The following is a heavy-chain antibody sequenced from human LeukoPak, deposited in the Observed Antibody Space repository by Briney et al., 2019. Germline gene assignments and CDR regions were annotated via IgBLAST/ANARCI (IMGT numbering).Heavy chain of an antibody. Sequence: SETLSLTCTVSGGSISSYYWSWIRQPPGKGLEWIGYIYYSGSTNYNPSLKSRVTISVDTSKNQFSLKLSSVTAADTAVYYCARARVITTVGDFDYWGQGTLVTVSS. J-gene: IGHJ4*02. CDR2: IYYSGST. CDR1: GGSISSYY. D-gene: IGHD1-1*01. CDR3: ARARVITTVGDFDY. V-gene: IGHV4-59*08.